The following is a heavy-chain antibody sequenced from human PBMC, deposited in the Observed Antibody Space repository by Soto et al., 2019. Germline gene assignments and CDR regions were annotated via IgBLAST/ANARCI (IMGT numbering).Heavy chain of an antibody. CDR2: IWFDGSNK. Sequence: PGGSLRLSCAASAFTFSSYGMHWVRQAPGKGLEWVALIWFDGSNKYYGDSVKGRFTVSRDNSKNTLYPQMNSLRAEDTAVYYCARDRFTRVGSFSYAFDMWGQGTMVTVSS. D-gene: IGHD3-16*02. CDR3: ARDRFTRVGSFSYAFDM. CDR1: AFTFSSYG. J-gene: IGHJ3*02. V-gene: IGHV3-33*01.